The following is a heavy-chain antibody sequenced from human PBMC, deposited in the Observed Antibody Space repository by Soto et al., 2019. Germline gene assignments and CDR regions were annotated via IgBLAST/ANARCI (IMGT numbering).Heavy chain of an antibody. CDR2: INHSGST. CDR1: GGSFSGYY. V-gene: IGHV4-34*01. CDR3: AREDYYGSGSYPSAFDI. Sequence: SETLSLTCAVYGGSFSGYYWSWIRQPPGKGLEWIGEINHSGSTNYNPSLKSRVTISVDTSKNQFSLKLSSVTAADTAVYYCAREDYYGSGSYPSAFDIWGQGTMVT. J-gene: IGHJ3*02. D-gene: IGHD3-10*01.